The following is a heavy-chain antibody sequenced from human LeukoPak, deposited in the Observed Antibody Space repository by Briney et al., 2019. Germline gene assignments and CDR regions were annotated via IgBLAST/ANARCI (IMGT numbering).Heavy chain of an antibody. CDR3: ARGSNYFDY. CDR1: GFTFSSYG. J-gene: IGHJ4*02. CDR2: IWYDGSNK. V-gene: IGHV3-33*01. Sequence: GRSLRLSCAASGFTFSSYGMHWVRQAPGKGLEWVAVIWYDGSNKYYADSVKGRFTISRDNSKNTLYLQMNCLRAEDTAVYYCARGSNYFDYWGQGTLVTVSS.